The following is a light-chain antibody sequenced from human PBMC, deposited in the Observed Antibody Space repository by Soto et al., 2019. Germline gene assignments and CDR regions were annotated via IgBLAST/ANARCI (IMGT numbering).Light chain of an antibody. CDR3: QQYNNWPPYT. V-gene: IGKV3-15*01. J-gene: IGKJ2*01. CDR1: QSISSN. Sequence: ERVMTQSPATLSVSPGERATLSCRASQSISSNLAWYQQKPGQAPRLLIYDASTRATGIPARFSVSGSGTEFTLTISSLQSEDFAVYYCQQYNNWPPYTFGQGTKLEIK. CDR2: DAS.